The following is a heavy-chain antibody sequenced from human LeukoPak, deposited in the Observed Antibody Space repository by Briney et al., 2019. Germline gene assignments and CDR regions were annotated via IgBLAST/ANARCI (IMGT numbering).Heavy chain of an antibody. CDR2: IYYSGST. J-gene: IGHJ6*03. Sequence: SVTLSLTCTVSGGSINSYYWSWIRQPPGEGLEWIGYIYYSGSTSYNPSLKSRVTMSLDTSKNQLSLKLSSVTAADTAVYYCARWYCSSDTCYHMDVWGKGTTVTVSS. CDR3: ARWYCSSDTCYHMDV. V-gene: IGHV4-59*01. CDR1: GGSINSYY. D-gene: IGHD2-2*01.